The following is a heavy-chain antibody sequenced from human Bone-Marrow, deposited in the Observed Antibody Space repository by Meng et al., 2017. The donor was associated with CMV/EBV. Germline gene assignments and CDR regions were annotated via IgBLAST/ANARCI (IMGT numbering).Heavy chain of an antibody. CDR3: ARVPISSSYKGDY. CDR2: ISLYNGDT. D-gene: IGHD6-6*01. J-gene: IGHJ4*02. V-gene: IGHV1-18*01. Sequence: ASVKVSCKASGYTFTSYGISWVRQAPGQGLEWMGWISLYNGDTNYAQKVQSRVTMTTDTSTSTAYMELRSLRSDDTAVYYCARVPISSSYKGDYWGQGTLVTVSS. CDR1: GYTFTSYG.